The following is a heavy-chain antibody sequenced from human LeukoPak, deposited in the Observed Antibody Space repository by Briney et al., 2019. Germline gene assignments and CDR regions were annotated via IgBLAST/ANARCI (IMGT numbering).Heavy chain of an antibody. Sequence: GGSLRLSCAASGFTFSSYSMNWVRQAPGKGLEWVSSISSSSSYIYYADSVKGRFTISRDNAKNSLYLQMNSLRAEDTAVYYCAELGITMIGGVWGKGTTLTISS. CDR1: GFTFSSYS. CDR2: ISSSSSYI. CDR3: AELGITMIGGV. J-gene: IGHJ6*04. D-gene: IGHD3-10*02. V-gene: IGHV3-21*01.